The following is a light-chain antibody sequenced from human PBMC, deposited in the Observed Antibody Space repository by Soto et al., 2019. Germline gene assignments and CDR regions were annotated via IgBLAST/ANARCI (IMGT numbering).Light chain of an antibody. V-gene: IGKV1-39*01. J-gene: IGKJ4*01. Sequence: DVRMTQSTSSLSASVGDTIGSTCRASRTINTYLNWFQQKPGEPPRLLIYGASTLHDGVPSRFSGSGSGADFTLTISGLQPEDFASYHCQQTYSDISFGGGTKVDI. CDR1: RTINTY. CDR3: QQTYSDIS. CDR2: GAS.